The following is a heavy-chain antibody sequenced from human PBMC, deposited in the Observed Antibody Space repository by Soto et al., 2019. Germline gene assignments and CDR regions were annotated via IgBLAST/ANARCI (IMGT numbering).Heavy chain of an antibody. Sequence: GGSLRLSCAASGFTFSSYAMSWVRQAPGKGLEWVSAISGSTINTFYADSVKGRFTISRDNSKNTLFLQMNSLRADDTAVYYCVKLAPGSSSWYYYGVEVWGQGTTVTVSS. CDR1: GFTFSSYA. CDR3: VKLAPGSSSWYYYGVEV. CDR2: ISGSTINT. J-gene: IGHJ6*02. V-gene: IGHV3-23*01. D-gene: IGHD6-13*01.